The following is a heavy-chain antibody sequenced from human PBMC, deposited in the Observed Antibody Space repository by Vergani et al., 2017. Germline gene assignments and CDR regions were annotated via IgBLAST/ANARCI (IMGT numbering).Heavy chain of an antibody. Sequence: QVQLQQWGAGLLKPSETLSLTCAVYGGSFSGYYWSWIRQPPGKGLEWVGEINHSGSTNYNPSLKGRVTISVDTSKTKFSLRLSSVTAADTAVYYCAIQSYYYDSSGLRRWGQGTLVTVSS. J-gene: IGHJ4*02. D-gene: IGHD3-22*01. CDR1: GGSFSGYY. V-gene: IGHV4-34*02. CDR2: INHSGST. CDR3: AIQSYYYDSSGLRR.